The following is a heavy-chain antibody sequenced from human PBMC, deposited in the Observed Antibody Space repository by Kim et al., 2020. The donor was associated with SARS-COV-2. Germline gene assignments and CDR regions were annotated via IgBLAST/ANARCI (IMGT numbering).Heavy chain of an antibody. D-gene: IGHD3-22*01. CDR2: IIPIFGTA. Sequence: SVKVSCKASGGTFSSYAISWVRQAPGQGLEWMGGIIPIFGTANYAQKFQGRVTITADESTSTAYMELSSLRSEDTAVYYCARGQYYDSSGYSGNFDLWGRGTLVTVSS. CDR1: GGTFSSYA. J-gene: IGHJ2*01. CDR3: ARGQYYDSSGYSGNFDL. V-gene: IGHV1-69*13.